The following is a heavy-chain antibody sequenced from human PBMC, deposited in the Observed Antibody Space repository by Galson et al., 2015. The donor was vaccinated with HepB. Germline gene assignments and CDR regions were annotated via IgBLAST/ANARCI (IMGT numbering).Heavy chain of an antibody. J-gene: IGHJ6*03. V-gene: IGHV1-69*13. CDR1: GGTFSSYA. CDR2: IIPIFGTA. CDR3: ARVDWYSSSSTPYYYYYMDV. D-gene: IGHD6-6*01. Sequence: SVKVSCKASGGTFSSYAISWVRQAPGQGLEWMGGIIPIFGTANYAQKFQGRVTITADESTSTAYMELSSLRSEDTAVYYCARVDWYSSSSTPYYYYYMDVWGKGTTVTVSS.